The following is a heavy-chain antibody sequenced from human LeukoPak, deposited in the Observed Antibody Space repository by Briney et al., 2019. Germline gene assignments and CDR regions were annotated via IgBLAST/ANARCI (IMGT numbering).Heavy chain of an antibody. D-gene: IGHD1-26*01. V-gene: IGHV4-59*01. CDR2: IYNSGST. CDR1: GGSISSDY. Sequence: SETLSLTCTVSGGSISSDYWSWIRRPAGKGLEWGAYIYNSGSTSYNPSLKSRVTISMNTSKNQFSLKLSSVTAADTAVYYCARGPGGGSYSDASDIWGQGTMVTVSS. CDR3: ARGPGGGSYSDASDI. J-gene: IGHJ3*02.